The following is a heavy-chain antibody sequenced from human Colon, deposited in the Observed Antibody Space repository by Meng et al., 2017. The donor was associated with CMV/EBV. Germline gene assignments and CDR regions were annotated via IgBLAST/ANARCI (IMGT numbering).Heavy chain of an antibody. V-gene: IGHV3-23*03. CDR1: GFTFRNYA. CDR2: IYDGGRNT. CDR3: AKGSLEWLYYGLDV. J-gene: IGHJ6*02. Sequence: GESLKISCAGSGFTFRNYAMSWVRPAPGKGLGWVAVIYDGGRNTYYADCVKGRFNISRDDSNNMLYMQLKILKTQDPAVYYCAKGSLEWLYYGLDVWRQGTTVTVSS. D-gene: IGHD3-3*01.